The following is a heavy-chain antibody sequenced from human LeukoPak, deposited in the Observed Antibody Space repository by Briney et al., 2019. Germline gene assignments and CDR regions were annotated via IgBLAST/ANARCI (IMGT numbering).Heavy chain of an antibody. Sequence: SETLSLTCTVSGGSISGYYWSWIRQPPGKGLEWIGYIYYSGSTNYNPSLKSRVAISVDTSKNQFSLKLSSVTAADTAVYYCARGGAAAENFDYRGQGTLVTVSS. J-gene: IGHJ4*02. CDR2: IYYSGST. CDR1: GGSISGYY. CDR3: ARGGAAAENFDY. V-gene: IGHV4-59*01. D-gene: IGHD6-13*01.